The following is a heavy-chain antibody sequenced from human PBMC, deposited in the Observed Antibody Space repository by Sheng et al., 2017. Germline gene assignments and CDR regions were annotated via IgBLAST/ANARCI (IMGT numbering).Heavy chain of an antibody. CDR1: GGTFSSYA. CDR3: ARATLLEYSSSSYNDAFDI. J-gene: IGHJ3*02. D-gene: IGHD6-6*01. CDR2: IIPIFGTA. V-gene: IGHV1-69*13. Sequence: QVQLVQSGAEVKKPGSSVKVSCKASGGTFSSYAISWVRQAPGQGLEWMGGIIPIFGTANYAQKFQGRVTITADESTSTAYMELSSLRSEDTAVYYCARATLLEYSSSSYNDAFDIWGQGTMVTVSS.